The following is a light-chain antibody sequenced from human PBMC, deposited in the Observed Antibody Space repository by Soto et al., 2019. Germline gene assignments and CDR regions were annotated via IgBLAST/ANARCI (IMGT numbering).Light chain of an antibody. Sequence: EIVLTQSPVTLSLSPGERATLSCRASQSVFSSLAWYQQKPGQAPRLLIYDASTRATAIPARFRGSGSGTDCTLTISSLEPEDFAVYYCHQRSNWPLTFGGGTKVEIK. CDR1: QSVFSS. CDR3: HQRSNWPLT. J-gene: IGKJ4*01. V-gene: IGKV3-11*01. CDR2: DAS.